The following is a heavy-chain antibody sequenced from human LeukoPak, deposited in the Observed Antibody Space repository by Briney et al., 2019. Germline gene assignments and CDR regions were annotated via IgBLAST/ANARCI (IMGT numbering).Heavy chain of an antibody. Sequence: GGSLRLSCAASGFTFSSYGMHWVRQAPGKGLEWVAFIWYDGSNKYYADSVKGRFTISRDNSKNTLYLQMNSLRVDDTAVYYCVKGLYTIDYWGQGTLVTVSS. CDR3: VKGLYTIDY. CDR1: GFTFSSYG. D-gene: IGHD2-2*02. CDR2: IWYDGSNK. J-gene: IGHJ4*02. V-gene: IGHV3-30*02.